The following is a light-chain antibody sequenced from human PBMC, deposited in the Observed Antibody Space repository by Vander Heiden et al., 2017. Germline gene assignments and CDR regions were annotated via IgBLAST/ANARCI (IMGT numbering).Light chain of an antibody. CDR3: QQRSHWPLT. V-gene: IGKV3-11*01. CDR2: DAS. J-gene: IGKJ4*01. Sequence: EIVLTPSPASLSLPPGERATLSCRARQCVISYLDWYQQKPGQAPRLLIYDASNRATGIPARFSGSGSGTDFTLNISSLEPEDFAVFYCQQRSHWPLTFGGGTKVEIK. CDR1: QCVISY.